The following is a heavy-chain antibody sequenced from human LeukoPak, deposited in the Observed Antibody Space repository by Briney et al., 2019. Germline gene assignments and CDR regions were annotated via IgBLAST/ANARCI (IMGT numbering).Heavy chain of an antibody. D-gene: IGHD3-22*01. J-gene: IGHJ4*02. V-gene: IGHV3-21*01. CDR2: VNTVSSYI. CDR1: GFSFSDYS. CDR3: ARLRRNSDRSDFFYYYDH. Sequence: PGGSLRLSCAASGFSFSDYSMNWGRQTPGERLGWVACVNTVSSYIYYADSMGGRFTISRDNAKNSLFLQMNSLRAEDTAVYYCARLRRNSDRSDFFYYYDHWGQGTLVTVSS.